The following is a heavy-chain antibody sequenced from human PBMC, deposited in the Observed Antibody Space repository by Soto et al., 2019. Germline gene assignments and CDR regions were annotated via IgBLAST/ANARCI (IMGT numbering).Heavy chain of an antibody. D-gene: IGHD6-19*01. J-gene: IGHJ6*02. V-gene: IGHV4-4*07. CDR2: FYYSGNT. Sequence: SETLSLTCTVSGDSISDYYWSWIRQPAGKGLEWIGRFYYSGNTKSNPSLKSRVTMSADTSKNQFSLSLRSVTAADSAIYYCARMYNSGFYRPEGDYFFYGMDVWGQ. CDR3: ARMYNSGFYRPEGDYFFYGMDV. CDR1: GDSISDYY.